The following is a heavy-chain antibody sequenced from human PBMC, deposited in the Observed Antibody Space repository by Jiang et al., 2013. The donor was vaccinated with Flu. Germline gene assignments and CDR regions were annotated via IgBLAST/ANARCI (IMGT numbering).Heavy chain of an antibody. D-gene: IGHD3-3*01. J-gene: IGHJ4*02. CDR3: ARDGFWSGHSLFDY. CDR2: INMYTGKP. Sequence: QAPGQGLEWMGWINMYTGKPTYAQGFTGRFVFSLDTSDSTAYLQISSLQAEDTAVYFCARDGFWSGHSLFDYWGQGTLVTVSS. V-gene: IGHV7-4-1*02.